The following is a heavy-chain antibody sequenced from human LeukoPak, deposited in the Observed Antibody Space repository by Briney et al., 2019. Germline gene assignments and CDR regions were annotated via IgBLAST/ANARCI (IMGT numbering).Heavy chain of an antibody. Sequence: SETLSLTCAVYGGSFSGYYWSWIRQPPGKGLEWIGEINHSGSTNYNPSLKSRVTISVDTSKNQFSLKLSSVTAADTAVYYCARDNSAAGTFDYWGQGTLVTVSS. J-gene: IGHJ4*02. CDR1: GGSFSGYY. V-gene: IGHV4-34*01. CDR3: ARDNSAAGTFDY. D-gene: IGHD6-13*01. CDR2: INHSGST.